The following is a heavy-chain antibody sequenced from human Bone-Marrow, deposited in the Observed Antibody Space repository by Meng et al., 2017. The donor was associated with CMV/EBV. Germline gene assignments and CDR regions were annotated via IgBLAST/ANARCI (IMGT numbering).Heavy chain of an antibody. CDR1: SFIGYY. Sequence: SFIGYYWSWIRQPPGKGLEWIGEINHSGSTNYNPSLKSRVTISVDTSKNQFSLKLSSVTAADTAVYYCARGGRHVLRLYGSGSSLDYWGQGTLVTVSS. CDR2: INHSGST. J-gene: IGHJ4*02. CDR3: ARGGRHVLRLYGSGSSLDY. V-gene: IGHV4-34*01. D-gene: IGHD3-10*01.